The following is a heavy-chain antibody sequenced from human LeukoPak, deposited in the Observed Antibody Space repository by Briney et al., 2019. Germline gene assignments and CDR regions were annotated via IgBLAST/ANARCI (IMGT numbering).Heavy chain of an antibody. CDR2: IYYSGST. J-gene: IGHJ6*03. CDR1: GGPISSHD. V-gene: IGHV4-59*11. D-gene: IGHD2-21*01. CDR3: ARVGSGRSGIARILSLYYYYSNMDV. Sequence: PSETLSLTCTLCGGPISSHDWSWIRQPPGKGLEWIGYIYYSGSTNYNPSLKSRVTISVDTSRNQFSLKLSSVTAADTAVYYCARVGSGRSGIARILSLYYYYSNMDVWGKGTTVTVSS.